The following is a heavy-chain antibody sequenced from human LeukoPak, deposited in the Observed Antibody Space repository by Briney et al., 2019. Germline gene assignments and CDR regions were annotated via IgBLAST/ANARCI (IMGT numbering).Heavy chain of an antibody. CDR1: GYTLTELS. J-gene: IGHJ4*02. V-gene: IGHV1-46*01. Sequence: ASVKVSCKVSGYTLTELSMHWVRQAPGQGLEWMGIINPSGGSTSYAQKFQGRVTMTRDTSTSTVYMELSSLRSEDTAVYYCARSSSGLPNDYWGQGTLVTVSS. D-gene: IGHD6-6*01. CDR2: INPSGGST. CDR3: ARSSSGLPNDY.